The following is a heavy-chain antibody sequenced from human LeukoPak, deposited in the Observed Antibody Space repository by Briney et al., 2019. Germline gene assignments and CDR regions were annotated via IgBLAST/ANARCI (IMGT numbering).Heavy chain of an antibody. D-gene: IGHD3-10*01. CDR2: IKQDGSER. CDR1: GFTFSSYW. V-gene: IGHV3-7*04. J-gene: IGHJ4*02. CDR3: SGGSRFVDY. Sequence: GGSLRLSCAASGFTFSSYWMSWVRQAPGKGLEWVANIKQDGSERNYVDSVKGRFTISRDNAKNSLFLQMNSLRAEDTAVYYCSGGSRFVDYWGQGTLVTVSS.